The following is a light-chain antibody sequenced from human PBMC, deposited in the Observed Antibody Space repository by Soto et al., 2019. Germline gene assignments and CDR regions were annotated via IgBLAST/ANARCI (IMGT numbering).Light chain of an antibody. J-gene: IGKJ1*01. V-gene: IGKV3-15*01. CDR2: GAS. Sequence: DIVLTHSPGTLSLSPGERATLSCRASQSVSYYLAWYQQKPGQAPRLLIYGASTRATGIPARFSGSGSGTEFTLTISSLQSEDFAVYYCQQYNNWPPWTFGQGTKVDIK. CDR1: QSVSYY. CDR3: QQYNNWPPWT.